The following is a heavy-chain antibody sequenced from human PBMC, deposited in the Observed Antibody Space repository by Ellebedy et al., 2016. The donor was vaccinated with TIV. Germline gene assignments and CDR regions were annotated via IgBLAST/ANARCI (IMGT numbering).Heavy chain of an antibody. CDR2: INNNGSSV. D-gene: IGHD3-22*01. Sequence: GGSLRLSXITSGFDLNKYSMNWVRQTPGRGLEWVSYINNNGSSVYYAPSVKGRFTVARDNARNSVFLQMNSLRDEDTAVYYCARDRFYYDDGGHYIYYYGLDLWGQGTTVTVS. CDR3: ARDRFYYDDGGHYIYYYGLDL. J-gene: IGHJ6*02. V-gene: IGHV3-48*02. CDR1: GFDLNKYS.